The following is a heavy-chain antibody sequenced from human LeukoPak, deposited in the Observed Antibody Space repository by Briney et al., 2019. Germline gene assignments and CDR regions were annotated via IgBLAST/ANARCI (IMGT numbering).Heavy chain of an antibody. D-gene: IGHD3-10*01. Sequence: ASVKVSCKASGYTFTGYYIHWVRQAPGQGLECVGWINPNSGGTNYAHKFQGRVTMTRDTSISTAYMELSRLRSDDTAVYYCARGGSGSYFSWLDPWGQGTLVTVSS. CDR3: ARGGSGSYFSWLDP. V-gene: IGHV1-2*07. CDR2: INPNSGGT. CDR1: GYTFTGYY. J-gene: IGHJ5*02.